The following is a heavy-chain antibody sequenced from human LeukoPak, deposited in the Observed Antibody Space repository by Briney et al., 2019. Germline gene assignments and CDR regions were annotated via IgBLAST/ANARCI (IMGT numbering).Heavy chain of an antibody. Sequence: PGGSLRLSCAASGFTFSSYWMSWVRQALGKGLEWVANIKQDGSEKYYVDSVKGRFTISRDNAKNSLYLQMNSLRAEDTALYYCAKDHFDYYGSGSYSAFDYWGQGTLVTVSS. D-gene: IGHD3-10*01. CDR1: GFTFSSYW. J-gene: IGHJ4*02. CDR3: AKDHFDYYGSGSYSAFDY. CDR2: IKQDGSEK. V-gene: IGHV3-7*03.